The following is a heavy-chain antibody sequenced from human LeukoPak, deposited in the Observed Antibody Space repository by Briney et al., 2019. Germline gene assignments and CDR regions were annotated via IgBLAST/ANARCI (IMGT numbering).Heavy chain of an antibody. CDR1: GLTFSSYA. CDR3: AKCNGDYVFDY. Sequence: GGSLRLSCAVSGLTFSSYAMSWVRQAPGKGLEWVSAISGSGGSTYYADSVKGRFTISRDNSKDTLYLQMNSLRAEDTAVYYCAKCNGDYVFDYWGQGTLVTVSS. V-gene: IGHV3-23*01. CDR2: ISGSGGST. J-gene: IGHJ4*02. D-gene: IGHD4-17*01.